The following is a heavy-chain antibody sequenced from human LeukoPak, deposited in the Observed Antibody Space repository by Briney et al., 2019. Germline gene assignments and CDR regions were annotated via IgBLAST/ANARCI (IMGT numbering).Heavy chain of an antibody. D-gene: IGHD6-6*01. V-gene: IGHV3-30*04. CDR3: ARDSVLDY. Sequence: SLRLSCAAAGFTFSSYAMHWVRQAPGKGLEWVAVISYDGSNKYYADSVKGRFTISRDNSKNTLYLQMNSLRAEDTAVYYCARDSVLDYWGQGTLVTASS. CDR1: GFTFSSYA. CDR2: ISYDGSNK. J-gene: IGHJ4*02.